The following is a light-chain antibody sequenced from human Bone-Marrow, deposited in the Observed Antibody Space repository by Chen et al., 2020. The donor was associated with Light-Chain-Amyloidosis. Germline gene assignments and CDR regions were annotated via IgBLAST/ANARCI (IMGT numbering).Light chain of an antibody. J-gene: IGLJ3*02. CDR2: DDS. V-gene: IGLV3-21*02. CDR1: NIGSTS. Sequence: SYVLTQPSSVSVAPGQTATIACGGNNIGSTSVHWYQQTPGQAPLLVVYDDSDRPSGIPERLSGSNAGNTATLNISRVEAGDEADYSCQVWDRSSDRPVFGGGTKLTVL. CDR3: QVWDRSSDRPV.